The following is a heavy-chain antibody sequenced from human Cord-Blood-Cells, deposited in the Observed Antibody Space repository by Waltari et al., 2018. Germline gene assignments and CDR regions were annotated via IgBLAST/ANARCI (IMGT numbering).Heavy chain of an antibody. J-gene: IGHJ4*02. CDR2: IRSKANSYAT. Sequence: EVQLVESGGGLVQPGGSLKLSCAASGFTFSGSAMHWVRQASGEGREWVGRIRSKANSYATAYAASVKGRFTISRDDSKNTAYLQMNSLKTEDTAVYYCTRPNWNYDYWGQGTLVTVSS. CDR1: GFTFSGSA. V-gene: IGHV3-73*02. CDR3: TRPNWNYDY. D-gene: IGHD1-7*01.